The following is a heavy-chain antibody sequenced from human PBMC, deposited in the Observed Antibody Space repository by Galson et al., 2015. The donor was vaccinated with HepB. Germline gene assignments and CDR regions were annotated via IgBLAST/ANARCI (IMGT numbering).Heavy chain of an antibody. V-gene: IGHV1-8*01. D-gene: IGHD1-26*01. CDR1: GYMFTSFD. Sequence: SVKVSCKASGYMFTSFDIHWVRQATGQGLEWMAYLNPNSGSTGYAQNCQGRVSLIRNTSINTAYMELGSLRYEDTAVYYCARGGREDTFDIWGQGTVVTVSS. CDR3: ARGGREDTFDI. CDR2: LNPNSGST. J-gene: IGHJ3*02.